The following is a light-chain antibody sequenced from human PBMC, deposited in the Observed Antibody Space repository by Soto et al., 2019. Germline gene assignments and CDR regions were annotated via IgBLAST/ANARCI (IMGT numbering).Light chain of an antibody. J-gene: IGKJ4*01. CDR3: QHYGSSPLT. Sequence: EIVLTQSPGTLSLSPGERATLSCRASQSVSSSYLAWYQQKPGQAPRLLIYGASSRATGIPDRFSGSGSGTAFTLTISRLEPEDFAVYYCQHYGSSPLTFGGGTKVEIK. CDR2: GAS. CDR1: QSVSSSY. V-gene: IGKV3-20*01.